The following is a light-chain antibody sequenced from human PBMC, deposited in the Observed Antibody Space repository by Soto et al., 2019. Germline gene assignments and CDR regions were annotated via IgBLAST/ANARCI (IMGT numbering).Light chain of an antibody. V-gene: IGLV2-8*01. J-gene: IGLJ2*01. CDR3: SSYAGSNNLV. Sequence: QSVLTQPPSASGSPGQSVTISCTGTSSDVGGYSYVSWYQQHPGKAPKLMIYEVSKRPSGVPDRFSGSKSGNTASLTVSGLQAKDEADYYCSSYAGSNNLVFGGGTKLTVL. CDR2: EVS. CDR1: SSDVGGYSY.